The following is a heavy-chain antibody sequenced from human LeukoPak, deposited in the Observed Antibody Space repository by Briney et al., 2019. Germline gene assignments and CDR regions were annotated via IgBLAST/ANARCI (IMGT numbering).Heavy chain of an antibody. Sequence: GGSLRLSCAAPGFTFSSYSMNWVRQAPGKGLEWVSSISSSSSYIYYADSVKGRFTISRDNAKNSLYLQMNSLRAADTAVYYCARGAVGATRMDFDYWGQGTLVTVSS. CDR2: ISSSSSYI. CDR1: GFTFSSYS. V-gene: IGHV3-21*01. J-gene: IGHJ4*02. D-gene: IGHD1-26*01. CDR3: ARGAVGATRMDFDY.